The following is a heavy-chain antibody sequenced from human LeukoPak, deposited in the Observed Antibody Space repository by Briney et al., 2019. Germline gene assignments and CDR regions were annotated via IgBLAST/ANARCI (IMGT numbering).Heavy chain of an antibody. CDR3: ARVNAVIGGNAFDI. CDR2: IYYSGST. D-gene: IGHD3-22*01. Sequence: PSETLSLTCTVSGDSISSFYWSWIRQPPGKRLEWIGHIYYSGSTNYNPSLKSRVTISLDRSKDQFSLKLSSMTAADTAVYYCARVNAVIGGNAFDIWGQGTMVTVSS. V-gene: IGHV4-59*01. CDR1: GDSISSFY. J-gene: IGHJ3*02.